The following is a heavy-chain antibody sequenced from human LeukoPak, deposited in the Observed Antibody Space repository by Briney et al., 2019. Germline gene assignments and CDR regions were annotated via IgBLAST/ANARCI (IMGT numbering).Heavy chain of an antibody. V-gene: IGHV3-30*18. J-gene: IGHJ4*02. CDR2: ISYDGSYK. CDR1: GFTFSSYG. CDR3: AKVGDYGDHALDY. D-gene: IGHD4-17*01. Sequence: GRSLRLSCAASGFTFSSYGMHWVRQAPGKGLEWVAVISYDGSYKYYADSVKGRFTISRDNSKNTLYLQMNSLRAEDTAVYYCAKVGDYGDHALDYWGQGTLVTVSS.